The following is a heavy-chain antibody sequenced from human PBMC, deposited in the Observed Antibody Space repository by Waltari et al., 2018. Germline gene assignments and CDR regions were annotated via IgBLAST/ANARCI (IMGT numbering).Heavy chain of an antibody. V-gene: IGHV3-53*01. CDR2: IYSGGST. D-gene: IGHD3-10*01. Sequence: EVQLVESGGGLIQPGGSLRLSCAASGFTVSSNYMSWVRQAPGKGLGGVSVIYSGGSTYYADSVKGRFTISRDNSKNTLYLQMNSLRAEDTAVYYCGRGVMGSGSFDYWGQGTLVTVSS. CDR3: GRGVMGSGSFDY. CDR1: GFTVSSNY. J-gene: IGHJ4*02.